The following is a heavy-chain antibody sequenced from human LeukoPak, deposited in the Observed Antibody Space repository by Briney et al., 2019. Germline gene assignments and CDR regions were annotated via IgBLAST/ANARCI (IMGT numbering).Heavy chain of an antibody. CDR1: GFTFSSYA. J-gene: IGHJ4*02. CDR2: ISYDGSNK. V-gene: IGHV3-30*01. Sequence: GGSLRLSCAASGFTFSSYAMHWVRQAPGKGLEGVAVISYDGSNKYYADSVKGRFTISRDNSKNTLYLQMNSLRAEDTAVYYCARGYIPISFDYWGQGTLVTVSS. CDR3: ARGYIPISFDY. D-gene: IGHD6-13*01.